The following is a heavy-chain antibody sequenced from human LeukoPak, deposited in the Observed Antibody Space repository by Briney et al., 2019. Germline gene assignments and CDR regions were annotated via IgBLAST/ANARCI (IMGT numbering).Heavy chain of an antibody. CDR3: ARAFHSRKGDYGMDV. V-gene: IGHV1-46*01. D-gene: IGHD6-13*01. CDR1: GYTFTSYY. CDR2: INPSGGST. Sequence: ASVKVSCKASGYTFTSYYMHWVRQAPGQGLEWMGIINPSGGSTNYAQKFQGRVTITADKSTSTAYMELSSLRSEDTAVYYCARAFHSRKGDYGMDVWGQGTTVTVSS. J-gene: IGHJ6*02.